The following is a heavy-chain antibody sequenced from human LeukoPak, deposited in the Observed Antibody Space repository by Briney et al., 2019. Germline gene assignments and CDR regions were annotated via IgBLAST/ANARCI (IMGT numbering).Heavy chain of an antibody. CDR2: ISYDGSNK. CDR1: GFTFSSYG. D-gene: IGHD4-17*01. J-gene: IGHJ4*02. CDR3: AKAAYGDYAVFDY. Sequence: PGGSLRLSCAASGFTFSSYGMHWVRQAPGKRLEWVAVISYDGSNKYYADSVKGRFTISRDNSKNTLYLQMNSLRAEDTAVYYCAKAAYGDYAVFDYWGQGTLVTVSS. V-gene: IGHV3-30*18.